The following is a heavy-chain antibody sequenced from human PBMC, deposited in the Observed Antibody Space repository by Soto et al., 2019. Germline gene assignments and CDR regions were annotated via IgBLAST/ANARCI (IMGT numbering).Heavy chain of an antibody. CDR3: ARGRSGSSAFDI. D-gene: IGHD1-26*01. Sequence: PSQTLSLTCAISGDSVSSKSAAWNWIRQSPSRGLEWLGRTYYRSKWYNENAESVKSRITINPDTFKNQFSLKLKSVTPEDTAVYYCARGRSGSSAFDIWGQGTMVTVSS. CDR1: GDSVSSKSAA. V-gene: IGHV6-1*01. J-gene: IGHJ3*02. CDR2: TYYRSKWYN.